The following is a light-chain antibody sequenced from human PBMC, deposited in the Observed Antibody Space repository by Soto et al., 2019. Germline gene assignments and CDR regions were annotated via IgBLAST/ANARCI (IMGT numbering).Light chain of an antibody. J-gene: IGLJ1*01. Sequence: QSALTQPASVSGSPGQSITISCTGISSDIGGHDDVSWYQQHPGKVPKLLIYGVTDRPSGVSNRFSGSKSGNVASLTISGLQAEDEADYYCCSYTSDLTPYVFGTGTKVTVL. CDR3: CSYTSDLTPYV. V-gene: IGLV2-14*03. CDR2: GVT. CDR1: SSDIGGHDD.